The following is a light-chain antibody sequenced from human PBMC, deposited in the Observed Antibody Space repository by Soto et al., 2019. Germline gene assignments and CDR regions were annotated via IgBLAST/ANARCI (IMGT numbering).Light chain of an antibody. J-gene: IGLJ1*01. CDR3: SSDAGNYNYV. CDR2: EDT. V-gene: IGLV2-8*01. Sequence: QSVLTQPPSASGTPGQSVTIPCTGTSSDVGGYAHVSWYQQHPGKAPKLMIYEDTKRPAGAPGRFAGSKSGNTASLTVSGLQAEDEADYFCSSDAGNYNYVFGTGTKLTVL. CDR1: SSDVGGYAH.